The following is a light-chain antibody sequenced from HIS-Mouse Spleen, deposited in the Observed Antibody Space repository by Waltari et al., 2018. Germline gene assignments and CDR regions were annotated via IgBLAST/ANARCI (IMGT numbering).Light chain of an antibody. CDR1: SSDVGSYNL. V-gene: IGLV2-23*01. CDR2: EGS. CDR3: CSYAGSSTWV. Sequence: QSALTQPASVSGSPGQSITISCTGTSSDVGSYNLVSWYQQHPGKAPKPMIYEGSKRPSGVSNRFSGSKPGNTASLTISGLQAEDEADYYCCSYAGSSTWVFGGGTKLTVL. J-gene: IGLJ3*02.